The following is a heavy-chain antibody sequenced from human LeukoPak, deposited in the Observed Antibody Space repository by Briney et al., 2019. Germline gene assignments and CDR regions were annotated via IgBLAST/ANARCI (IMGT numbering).Heavy chain of an antibody. CDR1: GGSISSGGYY. CDR3: ARDPEGRNWFDP. J-gene: IGHJ5*02. CDR2: IYYSGST. Sequence: SETLSLTCTVSGGSISSGGYYWSWIRQPTGKGLEWIGYIYYSGSTYLNPSLKSRVTISVDTSKNQFSLNLTSVTAADTAVYYCARDPEGRNWFDPWGQGTLVTVSS. V-gene: IGHV4-31*03.